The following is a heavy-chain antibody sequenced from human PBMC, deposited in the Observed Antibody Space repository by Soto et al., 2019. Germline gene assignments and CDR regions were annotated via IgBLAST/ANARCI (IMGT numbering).Heavy chain of an antibody. J-gene: IGHJ4*02. D-gene: IGHD2-15*01. CDR3: ASRGTTTYCSGGTCSARGFDY. Sequence: QVQLQESGPGLVKPSKTLSLTCTVSGGSISSGDYYWSWTRQPPGKGLEWIGYIFYSGRTYYNPSLKSRVTISVDASTSQFSLKLRSVTAADTAVYYCASRGTTTYCSGGTCSARGFDYWGQGTLVTVSS. CDR2: IFYSGRT. V-gene: IGHV4-30-4*01. CDR1: GGSISSGDYY.